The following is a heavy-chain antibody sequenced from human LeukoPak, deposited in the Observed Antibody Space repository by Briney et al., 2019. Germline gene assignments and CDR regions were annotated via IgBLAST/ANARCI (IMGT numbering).Heavy chain of an antibody. J-gene: IGHJ4*02. V-gene: IGHV3-23*01. CDR3: AKDHFLQQWLVDDY. CDR1: GFTFSNYA. D-gene: IGHD6-19*01. Sequence: GGSLRLSCAASGFTFSNYAMSWVRQAPGKGLEWVSAIGGSGGSIYYADSVKGRFTISRDNSKNTLYLQMNSLRAEDTAVYYCAKDHFLQQWLVDDYWGQGTLVTVSS. CDR2: IGGSGGSI.